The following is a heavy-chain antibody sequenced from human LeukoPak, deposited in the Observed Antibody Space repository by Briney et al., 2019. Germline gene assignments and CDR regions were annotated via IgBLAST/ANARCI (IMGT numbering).Heavy chain of an antibody. Sequence: AGGSLRLSCAASGFTFSDYYMTWIRQTPGKGLEWVSYISISGTTTFYVDSVKGRFTISRDNAKNSLYLQMNSLRAEDTALYYCAKDIEYDVSGFDYWGQGTLVTVSS. CDR2: ISISGTTT. J-gene: IGHJ4*02. CDR3: AKDIEYDVSGFDY. D-gene: IGHD5/OR15-5a*01. CDR1: GFTFSDYY. V-gene: IGHV3-11*01.